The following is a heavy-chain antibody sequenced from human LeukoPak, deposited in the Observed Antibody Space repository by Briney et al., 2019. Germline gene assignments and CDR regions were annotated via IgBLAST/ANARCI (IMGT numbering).Heavy chain of an antibody. Sequence: ASVKVSCKASGYTFTSFGISWVRQAPGQGLEWMGWISAYNGDTKYAQKFQGRVSMTTDTSTNTAYMELRSLRSDDTAVYYCARSIPLWKELRRDWLDPWGQGTQVTVSS. J-gene: IGHJ5*02. D-gene: IGHD3-10*01. V-gene: IGHV1-18*01. CDR2: ISAYNGDT. CDR1: GYTFTSFG. CDR3: ARSIPLWKELRRDWLDP.